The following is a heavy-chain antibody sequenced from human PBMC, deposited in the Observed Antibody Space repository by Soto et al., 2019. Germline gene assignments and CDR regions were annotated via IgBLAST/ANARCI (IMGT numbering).Heavy chain of an antibody. J-gene: IGHJ6*03. CDR3: ARGRGTVTTAYYYYYMDV. CDR1: GGSFSGYY. V-gene: IGHV4-34*01. CDR2: INHSGST. D-gene: IGHD4-17*01. Sequence: SETLSLTCAVYGGSFSGYYWSWIRQPPGKGLEWIGEINHSGSTNYNPSLKSRVTISVDTSKNQFSLKLSSVTAADTALYYFARGRGTVTTAYYYYYMDVWGKGTTVTVSS.